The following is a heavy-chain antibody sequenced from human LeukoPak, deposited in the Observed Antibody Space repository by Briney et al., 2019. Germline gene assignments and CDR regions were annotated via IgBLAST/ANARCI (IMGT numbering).Heavy chain of an antibody. CDR1: GFTFSSYG. Sequence: PGGSLRLSCAASGFTFSSYGMHWVRQAPGKGLEWVAVISYDGSNKYYADSVKGRFTISRDNSKNTLSLQMNSLRAEDTAVYYCARDRDTAYLRADYWGQGTLVTVSS. CDR2: ISYDGSNK. V-gene: IGHV3-30*03. CDR3: ARDRDTAYLRADY. J-gene: IGHJ4*02. D-gene: IGHD5-18*01.